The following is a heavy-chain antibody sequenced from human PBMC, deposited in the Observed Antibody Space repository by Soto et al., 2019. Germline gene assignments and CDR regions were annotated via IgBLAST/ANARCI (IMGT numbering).Heavy chain of an antibody. D-gene: IGHD3-22*01. CDR2: INHSGST. CDR1: GGSFSGYY. CDR3: ARGYYYDSSGYPHYFDY. Sequence: QVQLQQWRAGLLKPSETLSLTCAVYGGSFSGYYWSWIRQPPGKALECIGEINHSGSTNYKPSLKSRVTISVDTSKNQFSRKLSSVTAADTAVYYCARGYYYDSSGYPHYFDYWGQGTLVTVSS. V-gene: IGHV4-34*01. J-gene: IGHJ4*02.